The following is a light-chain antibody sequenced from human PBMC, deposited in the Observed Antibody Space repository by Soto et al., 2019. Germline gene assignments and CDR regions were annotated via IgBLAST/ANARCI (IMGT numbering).Light chain of an antibody. V-gene: IGKV1-5*03. CDR1: QTISSW. J-gene: IGKJ2*01. CDR2: KAS. CDR3: QHYNTNPDT. Sequence: DIQMTQSPSTLSASVGDRVTLTCRASQTISSWLAWYQQKAGTAPKLLIYKASNLESGVPSRFSGSESGTEITLNSSGLQPDDVSTSLCQHYNTNPDTFGQGTRLEI.